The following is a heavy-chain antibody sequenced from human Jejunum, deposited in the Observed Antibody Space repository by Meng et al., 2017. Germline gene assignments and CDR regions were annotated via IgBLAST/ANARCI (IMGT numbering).Heavy chain of an antibody. V-gene: IGHV3-30*07. Sequence: GESLKISCAASGFTFSTYAMYWVRQAPDKGLEWVAVISHDGSNKFYADSVKGRFTTSRDNARTTLYLQMNSLRAEDTAVYYCASSNGKIDSWGQGTLVTVSS. CDR2: ISHDGSNK. CDR3: ASSNGKIDS. CDR1: GFTFSTYA. D-gene: IGHD1-14*01. J-gene: IGHJ4*02.